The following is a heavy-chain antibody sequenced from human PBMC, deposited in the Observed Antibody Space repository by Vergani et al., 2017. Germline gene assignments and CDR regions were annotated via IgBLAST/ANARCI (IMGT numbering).Heavy chain of an antibody. J-gene: IGHJ6*03. CDR2: INHSGST. CDR1: GGSFSGYY. V-gene: IGHV4-34*01. CDR3: ARSIFGVVIIGNYYYMDV. D-gene: IGHD3-3*01. Sequence: QVQLQQWGAGLLKPSETLSLTCAVYGGSFSGYYWSWIRQPPGKGLEWIGEINHSGSTNYKPSLKSRVTIYVDTYKKQFSLKLSSVTAADTAVYYCARSIFGVVIIGNYYYMDVWGKGTTVTVSS.